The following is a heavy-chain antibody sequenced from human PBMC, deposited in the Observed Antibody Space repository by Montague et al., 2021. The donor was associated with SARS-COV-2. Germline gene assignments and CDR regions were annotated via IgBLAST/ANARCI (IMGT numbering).Heavy chain of an antibody. J-gene: IGHJ4*02. D-gene: IGHD3-9*01. CDR2: SIQSAGT. CDR1: LHCFSGCN. V-gene: IGHV4-34*12. CDR3: ARHALGYFDWLNEGYFDY. Sequence: SETLSLTCAGDLHCFSGCNWARIGRPPVWTPVTVAESIQSAGTNYNPSLKSRVTISVDTSKNQFSLKLSSVTAADTAVYYCARHALGYFDWLNEGYFDYGGQGTLVTVSS.